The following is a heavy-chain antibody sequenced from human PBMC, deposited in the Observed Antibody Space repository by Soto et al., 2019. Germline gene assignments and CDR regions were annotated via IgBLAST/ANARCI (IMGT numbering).Heavy chain of an antibody. CDR2: IIPIFGTA. J-gene: IGHJ6*02. CDR1: GGTFSSYA. Sequence: QVQLVQSGAEVKKPGSSVKVSCKASGGTFSSYAISWVRQAPGQGLEWMGGIIPIFGTANYAQKFQGRVTINADESTSTAYMELSNLRSEDTAVYYCARDREGKDIVVVPAATDYYYYGMDVWGQGTTVTVS. D-gene: IGHD2-2*01. CDR3: ARDREGKDIVVVPAATDYYYYGMDV. V-gene: IGHV1-69*01.